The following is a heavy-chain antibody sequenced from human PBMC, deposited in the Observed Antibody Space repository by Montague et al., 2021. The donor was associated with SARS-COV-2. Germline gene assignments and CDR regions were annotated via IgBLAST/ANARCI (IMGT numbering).Heavy chain of an antibody. CDR1: GDPISSAGYC. D-gene: IGHD5-18*01. CDR2: EYYTGSN. Sequence: TLSLTCSVSGDPISSAGYCWTWIRHHPTEGLEWVGNEYYTGSNDYNPSLQSRVSISIATSRNQFSLKMRTVTAADTAVYYCARDRYGYFDYWGQGTLVTVSS. CDR3: ARDRYGYFDY. J-gene: IGHJ4*02. V-gene: IGHV4-31*03.